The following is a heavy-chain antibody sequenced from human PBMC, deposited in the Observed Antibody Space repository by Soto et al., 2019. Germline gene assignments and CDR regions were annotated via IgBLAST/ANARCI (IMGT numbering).Heavy chain of an antibody. CDR2: IYYSGST. CDR3: TTGVTSRGMDV. J-gene: IGHJ6*02. D-gene: IGHD2-21*02. CDR1: GYSISSSNW. Sequence: SETLSLTCAVSGYSISSSNWWGWIRQPPGKGLEWIGYIYYSGSTNYNPSLKSRVTISVDTSKNQFSLKLSSVKTEDTAVYYCTTGVTSRGMDVWGQGTTVTVSS. V-gene: IGHV4-28*01.